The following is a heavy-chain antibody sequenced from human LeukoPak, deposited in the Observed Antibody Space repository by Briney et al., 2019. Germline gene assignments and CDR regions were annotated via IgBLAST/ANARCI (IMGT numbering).Heavy chain of an antibody. V-gene: IGHV3-23*01. CDR2: ISGSGGST. CDR3: AKAFTIFGVVMEAFDI. Sequence: GGSLRLSCAASGFTFSSYAMSWVRQAPGKGLEWVSAISGSGGSTYYADSVKGRFTISRDNSKNTLYLQMNSLSAEDTAVYYCAKAFTIFGVVMEAFDIWGQGTMVTVSS. CDR1: GFTFSSYA. J-gene: IGHJ3*02. D-gene: IGHD3-3*01.